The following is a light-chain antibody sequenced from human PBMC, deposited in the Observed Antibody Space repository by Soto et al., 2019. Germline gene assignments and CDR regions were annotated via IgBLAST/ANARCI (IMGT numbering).Light chain of an antibody. J-gene: IGLJ2*01. Sequence: QSALTQPASVSGSPGQSITISCTGTSSDVGAYNYVSWYQQHPGKAPKLMIFDVSSRPSGTSNRFSGSKSGNTASLTISGLQAEDEADYYCSSYRGFIIPYVVFGGGTKLTVL. CDR1: SSDVGAYNY. CDR2: DVS. V-gene: IGLV2-14*01. CDR3: SSYRGFIIPYVV.